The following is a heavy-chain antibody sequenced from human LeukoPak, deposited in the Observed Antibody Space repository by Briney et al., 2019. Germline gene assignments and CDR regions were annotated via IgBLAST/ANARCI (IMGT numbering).Heavy chain of an antibody. Sequence: GGSLRPSCAVSGFTFSSFGMQWVRQAPGKGLEWVALISYDGSNKHYADSVKGRFTISRDNSKNTLYLQMNGLRPEDTAVYYCAKDGAGSWFGEATWGQGTLVTVSS. CDR2: ISYDGSNK. CDR1: GFTFSSFG. CDR3: AKDGAGSWFGEAT. D-gene: IGHD6-13*01. J-gene: IGHJ5*02. V-gene: IGHV3-30*18.